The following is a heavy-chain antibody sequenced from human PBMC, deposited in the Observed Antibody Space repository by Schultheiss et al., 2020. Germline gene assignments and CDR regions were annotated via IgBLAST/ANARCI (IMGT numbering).Heavy chain of an antibody. CDR3: AKDLENSSGWYADYYYGMDV. CDR2: ISYDGSNK. J-gene: IGHJ6*02. CDR1: GFTFSSYG. Sequence: GGSLRLSCAASGFTFSSYGMHWVRQAPGKGLEWVAVISYDGSNKYYADSVKGRFTISRDNSKNTLYLQMNSLRAEDTAVYYCAKDLENSSGWYADYYYGMDVWGQGTTVIVSS. V-gene: IGHV3-30*18. D-gene: IGHD6-19*01.